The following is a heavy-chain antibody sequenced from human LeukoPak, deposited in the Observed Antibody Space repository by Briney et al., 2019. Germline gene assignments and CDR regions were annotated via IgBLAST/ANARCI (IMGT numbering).Heavy chain of an antibody. CDR2: IWYDGSNK. D-gene: IGHD3-9*01. J-gene: IGHJ6*04. CDR3: ARVKYYDILTGSRVLFGMDV. Sequence: AGGSLRLSCAASGFTFSSHGMHWVRQAPGKGLEWVAVIWYDGSNKYYADSVKGRFTISRDNSKNTLYLQMNSLRAEDTAVYYCARVKYYDILTGSRVLFGMDVWGKGTTVTVSS. CDR1: GFTFSSHG. V-gene: IGHV3-33*01.